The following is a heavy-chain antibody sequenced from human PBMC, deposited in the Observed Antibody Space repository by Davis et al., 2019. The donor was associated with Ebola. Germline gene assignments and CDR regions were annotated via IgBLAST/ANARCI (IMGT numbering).Heavy chain of an antibody. V-gene: IGHV5-51*01. D-gene: IGHD3-22*01. CDR2: IYPGDSDT. Sequence: GESLKISCNGSGYSFTNYWICWVRQMPGKGLEWMGIIYPGDSDTRYSPSFQGHVTISAAKSISTAYLQWSSLKASDTAMYYCASGGYYDSSGYYFPFDYWGQGTLVTVSS. CDR1: GYSFTNYW. J-gene: IGHJ4*02. CDR3: ASGGYYDSSGYYFPFDY.